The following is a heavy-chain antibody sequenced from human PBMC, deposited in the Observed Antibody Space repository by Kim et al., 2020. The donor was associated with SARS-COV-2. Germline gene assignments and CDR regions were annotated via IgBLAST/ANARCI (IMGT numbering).Heavy chain of an antibody. CDR1: GYTFTSYG. CDR3: ARDATPALRYFDWLLYYDYYYGMDV. Sequence: ASVKVSCKASGYTFTSYGISWVRQAPGQGLEWMGWISAYNGNTNYAQKLQGRVTMTTDTSTSTAYMELRSLRSDDTAVYYCARDATPALRYFDWLLYYDYYYGMDVWGQGTTVTVSS. J-gene: IGHJ6*02. CDR2: ISAYNGNT. D-gene: IGHD3-9*01. V-gene: IGHV1-18*01.